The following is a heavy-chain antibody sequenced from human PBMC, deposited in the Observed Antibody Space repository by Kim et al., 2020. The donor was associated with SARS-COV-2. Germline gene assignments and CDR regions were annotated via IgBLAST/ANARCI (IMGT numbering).Heavy chain of an antibody. CDR3: ARQPPSRYYYGSGILWYFDY. D-gene: IGHD3-10*01. V-gene: IGHV4-39*01. J-gene: IGHJ4*02. Sequence: RVTISVDTSKNQFSLKLSSVTAADTAVYYCARQPPSRYYYGSGILWYFDYWGQGTLVTVSS.